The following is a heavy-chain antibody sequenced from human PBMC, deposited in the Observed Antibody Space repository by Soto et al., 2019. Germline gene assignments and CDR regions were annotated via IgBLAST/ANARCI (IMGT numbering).Heavy chain of an antibody. CDR2: IYSGGST. CDR1: GFTVSSNY. Sequence: EVQLVESGGGLIQPGGSLRLSCAASGFTVSSNYMSWVRQAPGKGLEWVSVIYSGGSTYYADSVKGRFTISRDNSKNTLYLQMNSLRAEDTAVYYCARNGGGYCTNGVCYTREGWFDPWGQGTLVTVSS. J-gene: IGHJ5*02. V-gene: IGHV3-53*01. CDR3: ARNGGGYCTNGVCYTREGWFDP. D-gene: IGHD2-8*01.